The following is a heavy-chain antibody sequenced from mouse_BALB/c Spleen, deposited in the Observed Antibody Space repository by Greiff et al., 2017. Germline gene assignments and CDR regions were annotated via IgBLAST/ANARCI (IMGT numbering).Heavy chain of an antibody. J-gene: IGHJ4*01. CDR1: GFNIKDYY. CDR2: IDPENGDT. V-gene: IGHV14-4*02. CDR3: NARGTTVEHYAMDY. D-gene: IGHD1-1*01. Sequence: VQLKQSGAELVRSGASVKLSCTASGFNIKDYYMHWVKQRPEQGLEWIGWIDPENGDTEYAPKFQGKATMTADTSSNTAYLQLSSLTSEDTAVYYCNARGTTVEHYAMDYWGQGTSVTVSS.